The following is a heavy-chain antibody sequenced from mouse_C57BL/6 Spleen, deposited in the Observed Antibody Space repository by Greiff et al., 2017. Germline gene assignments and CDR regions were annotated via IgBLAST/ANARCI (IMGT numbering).Heavy chain of an antibody. CDR2: ITPSDSAP. D-gene: IGHD1-1*01. V-gene: IGHV1-52*01. CDR1: GYTFTSYW. CDR3: ATYYYGSRD. Sequence: QVHVKQSGAELVRPGSSVKLSCKASGYTFTSYWMHWVKQRPIQGLEWIGNITPSDSAPHYIQKFKDKATLTVDKSSSTAYMQLSSLTSEDSAVEYCATYYYGSRDWGTGTTVTVSS. J-gene: IGHJ1*03.